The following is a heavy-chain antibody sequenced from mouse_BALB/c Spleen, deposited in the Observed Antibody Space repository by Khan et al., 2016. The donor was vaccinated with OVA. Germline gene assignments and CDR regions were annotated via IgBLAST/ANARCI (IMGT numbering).Heavy chain of an antibody. V-gene: IGHV1S132*01. J-gene: IGHJ3*01. CDR3: ARPSDSSGPFVAY. CDR1: GYIFTSYW. CDR2: IYPGTGST. Sequence: QVQLKESGAELVRPGASVKLSCKTSGYIFTSYWIHWVKQRSGQGLEWIARIYPGTGSTHYNEKFKGKAILTADKSANTAYMQLSSLKSEDSAVYFCARPSDSSGPFVAYRGQGTLVTVSA. D-gene: IGHD3-2*01.